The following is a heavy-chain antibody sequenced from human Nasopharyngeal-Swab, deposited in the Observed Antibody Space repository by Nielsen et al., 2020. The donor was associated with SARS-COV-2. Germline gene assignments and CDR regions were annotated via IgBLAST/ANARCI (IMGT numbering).Heavy chain of an antibody. Sequence: ASVKVSCKASGYTFTSYYMHWVRQAPGQGLEWMGIINPSGGSTSYAQKFQGRVTMTRDTSKNQFSLKLSSVTAADTAVYYCARHETSNWFDPWGQGTLVTVSS. CDR3: ARHETSNWFDP. J-gene: IGHJ5*02. CDR2: INPSGGST. CDR1: GYTFTSYY. V-gene: IGHV1-46*01.